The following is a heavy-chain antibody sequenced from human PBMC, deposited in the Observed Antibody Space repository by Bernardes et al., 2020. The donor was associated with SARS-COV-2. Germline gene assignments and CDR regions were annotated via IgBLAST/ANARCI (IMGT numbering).Heavy chain of an antibody. CDR3: ARGPNGDLDF. J-gene: IGHJ4*02. Sequence: SEPLYLTCTVSGGSMSSYYWSWIHQAPGKGLEWIGYIYHSGGTKYNPSLKSRVTISVDTSKNQFSLNLHSVTTADTAIYYCARGPNGDLDFWGQGTLVTVSS. D-gene: IGHD2-8*01. CDR2: IYHSGGT. V-gene: IGHV4-59*01. CDR1: GGSMSSYY.